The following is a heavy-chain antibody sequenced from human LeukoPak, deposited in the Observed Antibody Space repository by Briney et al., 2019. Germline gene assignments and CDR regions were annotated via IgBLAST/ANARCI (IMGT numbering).Heavy chain of an antibody. CDR1: GFTFSDHY. CDR3: ARMLYSGGWYEY. CDR2: SRNKANSYTT. Sequence: GGSLRLSCAASGFTFSDHYMDWVRQAPGKGLEWVGRSRNKANSYTTEYAASVKGRFTISRDYSNNSLYLQMNSLKTEDTAVYYCARMLYSGGWYEYWGQGTLVTVSS. J-gene: IGHJ4*02. D-gene: IGHD6-19*01. V-gene: IGHV3-72*01.